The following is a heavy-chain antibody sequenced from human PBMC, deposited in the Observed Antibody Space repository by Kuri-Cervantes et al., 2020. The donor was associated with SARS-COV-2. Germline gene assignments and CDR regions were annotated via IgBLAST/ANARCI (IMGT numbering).Heavy chain of an antibody. D-gene: IGHD2-2*01. V-gene: IGHV4-30-4*01. Sequence: SCTVSGGSISSGDYYWSWIRQPPGKGLEWIGYIYYSGSTYYNPSPKSRVTISVDTSKNQFSLQLSSVTATDTAVYYCARGGGGYCSSTSCYYYYYGMDVWGQGTTVTVSS. J-gene: IGHJ6*02. CDR2: IYYSGST. CDR3: ARGGGGYCSSTSCYYYYYGMDV. CDR1: GGSISSGDYY.